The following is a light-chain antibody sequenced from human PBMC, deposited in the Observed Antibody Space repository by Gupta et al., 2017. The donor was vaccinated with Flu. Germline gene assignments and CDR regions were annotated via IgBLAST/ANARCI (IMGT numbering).Light chain of an antibody. CDR3: CSYAGSSTRVV. CDR2: EGS. Sequence: ITISCSGTSSNVVSCNLVSWYQQQPGKAPKLMIYEGSKRPSGVSNRFSGSKSGDTASLTISGLQAEDEADYYCCSYAGSSTRVVFGGGTKLTVL. V-gene: IGLV2-23*01. CDR1: SSNVVSCNL. J-gene: IGLJ2*01.